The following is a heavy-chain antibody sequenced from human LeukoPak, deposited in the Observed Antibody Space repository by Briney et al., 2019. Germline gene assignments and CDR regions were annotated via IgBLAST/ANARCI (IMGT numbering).Heavy chain of an antibody. CDR1: GFTFSTYW. Sequence: GGSLRLSCAASGFTFSTYWMSWVRQAPGKGLEWVASIKQDGSEKNYVDSVKGRFTISRDNAKDSLYLQMNSLRAEDTAVYYCATRSLWFGEFDYWGQGTLVTVSS. J-gene: IGHJ4*02. D-gene: IGHD3-10*01. V-gene: IGHV3-7*01. CDR3: ATRSLWFGEFDY. CDR2: IKQDGSEK.